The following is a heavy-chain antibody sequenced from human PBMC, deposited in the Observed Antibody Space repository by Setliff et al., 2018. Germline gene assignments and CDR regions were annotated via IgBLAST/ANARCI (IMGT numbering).Heavy chain of an antibody. J-gene: IGHJ4*02. CDR2: ISTYNGKT. V-gene: IGHV1-18*01. CDR3: ARDSGVARIRKTAFDY. D-gene: IGHD5-12*01. Sequence: GASVKVSCKASGYIFTSYGFSWVRQAPEQGLEWMGWISTYNGKTNYAQKFQGRVTMTTDTSTSTAYMELRSLRSDDTAVYYCARDSGVARIRKTAFDYWGQGTLVTVSS. CDR1: GYIFTSYG.